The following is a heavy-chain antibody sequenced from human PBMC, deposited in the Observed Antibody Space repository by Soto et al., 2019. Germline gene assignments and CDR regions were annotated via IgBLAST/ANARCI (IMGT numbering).Heavy chain of an antibody. CDR3: AKGVPGIAVAGTGYFQH. V-gene: IGHV3-23*01. J-gene: IGHJ1*01. CDR2: ISGSGGST. D-gene: IGHD6-19*01. Sequence: GGSLRLSCAASGFTFSSYAMHWVRQAPGKGLEWVSAISGSGGSTYYADSVKGRFTISRDNSKNTLYLQMNSLRAEDTAVYYCAKGVPGIAVAGTGYFQHWGQGTLVTVS. CDR1: GFTFSSYA.